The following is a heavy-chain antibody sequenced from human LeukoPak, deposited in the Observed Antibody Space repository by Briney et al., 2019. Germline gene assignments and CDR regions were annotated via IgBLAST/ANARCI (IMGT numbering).Heavy chain of an antibody. CDR2: INPKNGGT. Sequence: ASVKVSCKAYGYSFIDYYIHWVRQAAGQGLEWMVWINPKNGGTYYAQKFRGRVTMTRDTPITTAYMELTRLRSDDTALYYCAREPPHYDNLSGNSIYYYGLDVWGQGTTVTVSS. D-gene: IGHD3-9*01. J-gene: IGHJ6*02. V-gene: IGHV1-2*02. CDR3: AREPPHYDNLSGNSIYYYGLDV. CDR1: GYSFIDYY.